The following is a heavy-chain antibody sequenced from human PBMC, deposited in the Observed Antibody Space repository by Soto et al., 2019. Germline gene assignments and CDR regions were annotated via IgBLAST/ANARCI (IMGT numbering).Heavy chain of an antibody. V-gene: IGHV3-30-3*01. CDR2: ISYDGSDK. J-gene: IGHJ4*02. D-gene: IGHD4-17*01. Sequence: QVQLVESGGGVVQPGRSLRLSCVASGFTFSRYAIHWVRQAPGKGLEWVAVISYDGSDKYYADSVKGRFTISRDNAKNPLYLQMNSLRPDDTAVDYCAGDYGDYDFLDYWGQGTLVTVSS. CDR3: AGDYGDYDFLDY. CDR1: GFTFSRYA.